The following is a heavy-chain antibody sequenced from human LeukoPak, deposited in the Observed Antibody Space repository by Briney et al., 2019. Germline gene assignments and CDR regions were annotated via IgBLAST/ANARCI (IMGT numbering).Heavy chain of an antibody. CDR1: GFTFSDYY. Sequence: GGSLRLSCAASGFTFSDYYMSWIRQAPGKGLECVSYISSSGNTTYHADSVKGRFTISRDNAKNSPYLQMSSLRAEDTAVYYCARARPGVLMVYAESSFDYWGQGTLVTVSS. CDR2: ISSSGNTT. CDR3: ARARPGVLMVYAESSFDY. V-gene: IGHV3-11*04. D-gene: IGHD2-8*01. J-gene: IGHJ4*02.